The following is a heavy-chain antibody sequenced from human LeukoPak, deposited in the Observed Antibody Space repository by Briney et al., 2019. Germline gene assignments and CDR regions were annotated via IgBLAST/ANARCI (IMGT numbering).Heavy chain of an antibody. CDR3: AKGWLSCTSTRCYRGPFDY. CDR1: GFSFSTYA. J-gene: IGHJ4*02. CDR2: LNGRGDAT. D-gene: IGHD2-2*02. Sequence: PGGSLRLSCAASGFSFSTYAMTWVRQAPGKGLEWVSTLNGRGDATYYADSVQGRVTISRDNSKNTLFLQVNSLRAEDTAVYYCAKGWLSCTSTRCYRGPFDYWGQGTLVAVSS. V-gene: IGHV3-23*01.